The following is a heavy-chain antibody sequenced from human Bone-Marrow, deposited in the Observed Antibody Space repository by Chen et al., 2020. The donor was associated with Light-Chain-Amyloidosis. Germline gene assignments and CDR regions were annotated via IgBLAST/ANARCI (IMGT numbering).Heavy chain of an antibody. J-gene: IGHJ4*02. CDR3: AKAIVSPGLGRQKRGYHFDS. V-gene: IGHV3-23*01. CDR1: GFIFSNSA. CDR2: ISGSGNSI. Sequence: DVQLLESGGGLVQPGGSLRLSCAASGFIFSNSAMSWVRQAPGKGLEWDSGISGSGNSIFYADSVKGRFTISRDNSKDTLSLQMNSLRDDDMAIYYCAKAIVSPGLGRQKRGYHFDSWGQGTLVTVSS. D-gene: IGHD1-26*01.